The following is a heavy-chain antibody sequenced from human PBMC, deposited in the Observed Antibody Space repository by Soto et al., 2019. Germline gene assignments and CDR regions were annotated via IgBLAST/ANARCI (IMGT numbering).Heavy chain of an antibody. Sequence: GGSLRLSCAASGFTFSSYGMHWVRQAPGKGLEWVAVISYDGSNKYYADSVKGRFTISRDNSKNTLYLQMNSLRAEDTAVYYCAKDRGDYWGQGTLVTVSS. CDR2: ISYDGSNK. J-gene: IGHJ4*02. V-gene: IGHV3-30*18. CDR1: GFTFSSYG. CDR3: AKDRGDY.